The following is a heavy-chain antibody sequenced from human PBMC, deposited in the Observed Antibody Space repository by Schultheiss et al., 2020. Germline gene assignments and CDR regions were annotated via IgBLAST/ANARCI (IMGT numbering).Heavy chain of an antibody. CDR2: ISGSGGST. D-gene: IGHD3-10*01. CDR1: GFTFSVYA. J-gene: IGHJ6*02. Sequence: GGSLRLSCAASGFTFSVYAMSWVRQAPGKGLEWVSAISGSGGSTYYADSVKGRFTISRDNSKNTLYLQMNSLRAEDTAVYYCARNMVRGVSEGMDVWGQGTTVTVSS. CDR3: ARNMVRGVSEGMDV. V-gene: IGHV3-23*01.